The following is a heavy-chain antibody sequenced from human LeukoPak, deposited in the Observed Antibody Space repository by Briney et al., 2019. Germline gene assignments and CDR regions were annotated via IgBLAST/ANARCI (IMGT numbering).Heavy chain of an antibody. V-gene: IGHV4-61*02. D-gene: IGHD2-2*01. J-gene: IGHJ6*03. Sequence: SETLSLTCTVSGGSISSGSYYWSWIRQPAGKGLEWIGRIYTSGSTNYNPSLKSRVTISVDTSKNQFSLKLSSVTAADTAVYYCATSDIVVVPAADYYYYSMDVWGKGTTVTVSS. CDR3: ATSDIVVVPAADYYYYSMDV. CDR1: GGSISSGSYY. CDR2: IYTSGST.